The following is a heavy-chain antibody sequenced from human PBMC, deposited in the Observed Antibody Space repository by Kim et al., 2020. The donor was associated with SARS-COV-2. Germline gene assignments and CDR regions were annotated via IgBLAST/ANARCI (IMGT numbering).Heavy chain of an antibody. D-gene: IGHD2-21*01. Sequence: GGSLRLSCAASGFTFSSYAMSWVRQAPGKGLEWVSVIYSGGSSTYYADSVKGRFTISRDNSKNTLYLQMNSLRAEDTAVYYCAKDPFLLSDGMDVWGQGTTVTVSS. CDR1: GFTFSSYA. V-gene: IGHV3-23*03. J-gene: IGHJ6*02. CDR3: AKDPFLLSDGMDV. CDR2: IYSGGSST.